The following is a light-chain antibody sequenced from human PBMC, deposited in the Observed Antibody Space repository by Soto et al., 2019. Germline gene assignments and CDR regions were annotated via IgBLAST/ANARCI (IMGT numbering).Light chain of an antibody. V-gene: IGKV1D-16*01. CDR3: QQYNTYPIT. J-gene: IGKJ5*01. CDR1: QSISTW. Sequence: DIQMTQSPSSLSASVGDRVTITCRASQSISTWLAWYQQKPGKAPKSLIYATSNLQSGVPPRFSGSGFGTEFTLTISSLQPEDFATYYCQQYNTYPITFGQGTRLEIK. CDR2: ATS.